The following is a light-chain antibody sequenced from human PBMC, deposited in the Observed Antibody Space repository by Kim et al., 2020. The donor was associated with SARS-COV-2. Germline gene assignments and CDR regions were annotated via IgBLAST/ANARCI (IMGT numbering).Light chain of an antibody. J-gene: IGLJ1*01. CDR3: SSYTGSNTGV. CDR1: SSDVGGYNY. CDR2: DVD. Sequence: QSALTQPASVSGSLGQAITISCTGTSSDVGGYNYVSWYQQHPGKAPKLLLYDVDNRPSGISTRFSASKSGHTASLTISGLQAEDEADYYCSSYTGSNTGVFGAGTKVTVL. V-gene: IGLV2-14*03.